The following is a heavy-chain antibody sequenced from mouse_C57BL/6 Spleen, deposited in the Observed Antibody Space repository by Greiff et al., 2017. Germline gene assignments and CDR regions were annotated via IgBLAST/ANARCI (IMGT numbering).Heavy chain of an antibody. D-gene: IGHD2-10*02. V-gene: IGHV3-6*01. J-gene: IGHJ3*01. Sequence: EVQLQESGPGLVKPSQSLSLTCSVTGYSITSGYYWNWIRQFPGNKLEWMGYISYDGSNNYNQSLKNRISITRDTSKNQFFLKLNSVTTEDTATYYCARAPSYGDGGAVFAYWGQGTLVTVSA. CDR1: GYSITSGYY. CDR2: ISYDGSN. CDR3: ARAPSYGDGGAVFAY.